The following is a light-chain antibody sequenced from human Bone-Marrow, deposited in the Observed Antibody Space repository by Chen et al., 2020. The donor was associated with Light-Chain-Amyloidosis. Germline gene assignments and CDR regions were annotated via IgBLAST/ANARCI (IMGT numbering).Light chain of an antibody. Sequence: QSALTQPASVSGSPGQSLTIPCTGTSSDVGGDNHVSWYQQHPDKAPKLMIYEVTNRHSWVPDRFSGSKSDNTASLTISGLQTEDEADYFCSSYTITNTLVFGSGTRVTVL. CDR3: SSYTITNTLV. V-gene: IGLV2-14*01. CDR1: SSDVGGDNH. J-gene: IGLJ1*01. CDR2: EVT.